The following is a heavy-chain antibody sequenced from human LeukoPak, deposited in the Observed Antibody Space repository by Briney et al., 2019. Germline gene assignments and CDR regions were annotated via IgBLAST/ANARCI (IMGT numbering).Heavy chain of an antibody. Sequence: GGSLRLSCAASGFTFSSYAMSWVRQAPGKGLEWVSAISGSGGSTYYADSVKGRFTISRDNSKNTLYLQMNSLRAEDTAVYYCAKPRLYGSGSYYAPYYFDYWGQGTLVTVSS. CDR1: GFTFSSYA. J-gene: IGHJ4*02. V-gene: IGHV3-23*01. D-gene: IGHD3-10*01. CDR3: AKPRLYGSGSYYAPYYFDY. CDR2: ISGSGGST.